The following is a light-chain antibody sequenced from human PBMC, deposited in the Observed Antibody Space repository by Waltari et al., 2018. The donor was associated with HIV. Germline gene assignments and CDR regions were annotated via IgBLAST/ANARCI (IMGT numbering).Light chain of an antibody. Sequence: QSVLTQSPSASGTPGPQVTICRFRGTATTEANFVFWFQQFLGTAPKLLIYRDNLRHSGVPARFSGSKSGTSASLTISGLRSDDEAHYFCAVLDDTLGGGVFGGGTKLTVL. CDR1: TATTEANF. V-gene: IGLV1-47*01. J-gene: IGLJ2*01. CDR2: RDN. CDR3: AVLDDTLGGGV.